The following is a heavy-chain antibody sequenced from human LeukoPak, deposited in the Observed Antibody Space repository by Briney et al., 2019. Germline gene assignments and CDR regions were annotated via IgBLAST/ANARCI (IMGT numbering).Heavy chain of an antibody. D-gene: IGHD6-13*01. CDR1: GGSFSGYY. CDR3: TRRRYSSSWYSAFDI. V-gene: IGHV4-34*01. J-gene: IGHJ3*02. CDR2: INHSGST. Sequence: SETLSLTCAVYGGSFSGYYWSWIRQPPGKGLEWIGEINHSGSTNYNPSLKSRVTISVDTSKNQFSLKLSSVTAADTAVYYCTRRRYSSSWYSAFDIWGQGTMVIVSS.